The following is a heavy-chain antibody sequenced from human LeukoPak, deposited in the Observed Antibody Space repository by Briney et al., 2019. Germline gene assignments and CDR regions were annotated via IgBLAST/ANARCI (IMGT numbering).Heavy chain of an antibody. CDR2: INHIGST. Sequence: PSETLSLTCAVYGGSFSGYYWSWVRQPPGEGRGWVWEINHIGSTNYNPSLTSRVTISVDTSKNQFSLTLGSVTAADTAVYSCARDDNSYASSGYLDYWGQGTLVTAS. CDR1: GGSFSGYY. J-gene: IGHJ4*02. V-gene: IGHV4-34*01. D-gene: IGHD3-22*01. CDR3: ARDDNSYASSGYLDY.